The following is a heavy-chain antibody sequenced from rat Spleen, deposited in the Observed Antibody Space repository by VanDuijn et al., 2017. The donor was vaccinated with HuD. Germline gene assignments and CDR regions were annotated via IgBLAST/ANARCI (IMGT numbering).Heavy chain of an antibody. CDR3: TRQLEY. CDR1: GFTFSDYY. V-gene: IGHV5-20*01. D-gene: IGHD1-10*01. CDR2: ISYDGSST. Sequence: EVQLVESGGGLVQPGRSLKLSCAASGFTFSDYYMAWVRQAPKKGLEWVATISYDGSSTYYRDSVKGRFTISRDNAKSSLYLQMDSLRSEDTATYYCTRQLEYWGQGVMVTVSS. J-gene: IGHJ2*01.